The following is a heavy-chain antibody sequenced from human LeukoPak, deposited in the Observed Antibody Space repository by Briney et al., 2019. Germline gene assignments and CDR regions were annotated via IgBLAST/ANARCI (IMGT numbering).Heavy chain of an antibody. CDR3: AREAPSGGNSGEYAFDI. V-gene: IGHV3-13*01. D-gene: IGHD4-23*01. Sequence: PGGSLRLSCAASGFTFSGYDMHWVRQATGKGLEWVSAIGTAGDTYYPGSVKGRFTISRENAKNSLYLQMNSLRAGDTAVYYCAREAPSGGNSGEYAFDIWGQGTMVTVSS. CDR2: IGTAGDT. CDR1: GFTFSGYD. J-gene: IGHJ3*02.